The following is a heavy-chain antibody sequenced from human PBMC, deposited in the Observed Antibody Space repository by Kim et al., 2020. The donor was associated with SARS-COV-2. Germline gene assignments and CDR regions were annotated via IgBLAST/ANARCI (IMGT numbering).Heavy chain of an antibody. CDR2: IYYSGST. D-gene: IGHD3-3*01. CDR1: GGSISSSSYY. V-gene: IGHV4-39*01. CDR3: ARQGPILRFFEWLHKAPYSQFTGYFDY. Sequence: SETLSLTCTVSGGSISSSSYYWGWIRQPPGKGLEWIGSIYYSGSTYYNPSLKSRVTIFVDTFKNQFSLKLSSVTAADTAVYYCARQGPILRFFEWLHKAPYSQFTGYFDYWGQGTLVTVSS. J-gene: IGHJ4*02.